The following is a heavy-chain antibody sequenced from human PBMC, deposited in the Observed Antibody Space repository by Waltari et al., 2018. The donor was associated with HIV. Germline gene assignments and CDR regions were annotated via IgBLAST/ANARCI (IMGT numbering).Heavy chain of an antibody. CDR3: ARDQDYYDSSGYTSYAFDI. J-gene: IGHJ3*02. CDR2: IYRSGTT. D-gene: IGHD3-22*01. Sequence: QVLLQESGPRLVKSSETLSLTCPVSASSISRHHYWGWISQAPGKGLEWIGSIYRSGTTYYNPSFKTRVTISVNMSKNQYSLKLSSLTAADTAVYYCARDQDYYDSSGYTSYAFDIWGRGTMIIVSS. V-gene: IGHV4-38-2*02. CDR1: ASSISRHHY.